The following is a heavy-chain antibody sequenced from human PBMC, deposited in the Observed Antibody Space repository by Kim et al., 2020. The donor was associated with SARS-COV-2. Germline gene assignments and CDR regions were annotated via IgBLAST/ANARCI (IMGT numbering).Heavy chain of an antibody. J-gene: IGHJ4*02. CDR1: GFTFSSYG. CDR2: IWYDGSNK. V-gene: IGHV3-33*01. CDR3: ASSYYYDFYYFDY. Sequence: GGSLRLSCAASGFTFSSYGMHWVRQAPGKGLEWVAVIWYDGSNKYYADSVKGRFTISRDNSKNTLYLQMNSLRAEDTAVYYCASSYYYDFYYFDYWGQGTLVTVSS. D-gene: IGHD3-22*01.